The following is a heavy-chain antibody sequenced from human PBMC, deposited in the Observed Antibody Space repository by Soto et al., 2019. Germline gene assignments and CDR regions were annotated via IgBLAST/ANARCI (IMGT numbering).Heavy chain of an antibody. Sequence: PSKTLSLTCTVSGGSISSYYWSWIRQPPGKGLEWIGYIYYGGSTNYNPSLKSRVTISVDTSKNQFSLKLSSVTAADTAVYYCARHKVVFIGLWQYYFYSWCQGSVVTISS. V-gene: IGHV4-59*08. D-gene: IGHD3-3*01. CDR1: GGSISSYY. J-gene: IGHJ4*02. CDR3: ARHKVVFIGLWQYYFYS. CDR2: IYYGGST.